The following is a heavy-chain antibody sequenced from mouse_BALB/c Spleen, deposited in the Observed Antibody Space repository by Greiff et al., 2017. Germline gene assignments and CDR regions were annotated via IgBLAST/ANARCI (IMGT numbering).Heavy chain of an antibody. CDR2: ISSGSSTI. Sequence: EVKLMESGGGLVQPGGSRKLSCAASGFTFSSFGMHWVRQAPEKGLEWVAYISSGSSTIYYADTVKGRFTISRDNPKNTLFLQMTSLRSEDTAMYYCARDYEYPSYAMDYWGQGTSVTVSS. CDR1: GFTFSSFG. D-gene: IGHD2-4*01. J-gene: IGHJ4*01. V-gene: IGHV5-17*02. CDR3: ARDYEYPSYAMDY.